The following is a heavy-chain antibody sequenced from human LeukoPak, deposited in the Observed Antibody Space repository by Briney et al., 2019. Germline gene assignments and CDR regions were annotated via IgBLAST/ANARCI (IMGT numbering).Heavy chain of an antibody. CDR1: GGSISSSSSY. V-gene: IGHV4-39*01. CDR3: ARLGGTYDAFDI. CDR2: VYYSGST. D-gene: IGHD1-26*01. J-gene: IGHJ3*02. Sequence: SETLSLTCTVSGGSISSSSSYWGWIRQPPGKGLEWIGNVYYSGSTYYNPSLKSRVTISVDTSRNQFSLKLSSVTAADTAVYYCARLGGTYDAFDIWGQGTMVTVSS.